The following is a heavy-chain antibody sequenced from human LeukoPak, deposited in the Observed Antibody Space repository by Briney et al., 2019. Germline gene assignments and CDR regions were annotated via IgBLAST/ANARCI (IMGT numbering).Heavy chain of an antibody. Sequence: SETLSLTCTVSGGSISSGDYYWSWIRQPPGKGLEWIGYIYYSGSTYYSPSLKSRVTISVDTSKNQFSLKLSSVTAADTAVYYCARPSRAARGSNWFDPWGQGTLVTVSS. J-gene: IGHJ5*02. CDR1: GGSISSGDYY. CDR2: IYYSGST. V-gene: IGHV4-30-4*08. CDR3: ARPSRAARGSNWFDP. D-gene: IGHD3-10*01.